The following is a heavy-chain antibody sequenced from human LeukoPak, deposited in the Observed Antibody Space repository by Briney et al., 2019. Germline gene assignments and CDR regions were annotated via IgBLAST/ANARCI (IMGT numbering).Heavy chain of an antibody. V-gene: IGHV4-59*01. CDR2: IYYSGST. D-gene: IGHD1-26*01. J-gene: IGHJ6*03. CDR1: GGSISSYY. Sequence: SETLSLTCTVSGGSISSYYWSWIRQPPGKGLEWIGYIYYSGSTDYNPSLKSRVTISVDTSKNQFSLKLSSVTAADAAVYYCARGLHGSYGGIYYYYYMDVWGKGTTVTVSS. CDR3: ARGLHGSYGGIYYYYYMDV.